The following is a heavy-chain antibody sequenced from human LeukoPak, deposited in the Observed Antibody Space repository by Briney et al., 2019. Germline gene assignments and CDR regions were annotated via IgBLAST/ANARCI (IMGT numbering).Heavy chain of an antibody. J-gene: IGHJ4*02. V-gene: IGHV3-23*01. CDR3: ARDSPLYCSSTSCPFDY. Sequence: GGSLRLSCAASGFTFSSYAMSWVRQAPGKGLEWVSAISGSGGSTYYADSVKGRFTISRDNAKNSLYLQMNSLRAEDTAVYYCARDSPLYCSSTSCPFDYWGQGTLVTVSS. CDR1: GFTFSSYA. D-gene: IGHD2-2*01. CDR2: ISGSGGST.